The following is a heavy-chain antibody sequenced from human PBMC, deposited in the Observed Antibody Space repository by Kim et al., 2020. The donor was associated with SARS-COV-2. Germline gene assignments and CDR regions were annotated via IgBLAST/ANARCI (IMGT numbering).Heavy chain of an antibody. CDR3: VSDISSVWFYY. V-gene: IGHV4-39*01. Sequence: SETLSLTCSVSGASVSSDDYHWGWIRQPPGKGLEWIGTIHYNGNTFFEWSGSFHYDENANFNPSLQSRVTISIDTTKNQFSLKLTSVTAADTAIYYCVSDISSVWFYYWGQGTLVSVSS. CDR1: GASVSSDDYH. CDR2: IHYNGNT. D-gene: IGHD6-19*01. J-gene: IGHJ4*02.